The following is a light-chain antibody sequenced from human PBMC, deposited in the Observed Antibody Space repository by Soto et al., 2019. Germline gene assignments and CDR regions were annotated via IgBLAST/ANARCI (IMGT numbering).Light chain of an antibody. V-gene: IGKV1-9*01. CDR2: AAC. CDR3: PQLNTYPLS. CDR1: HGISSY. Sequence: DIQVTQSPSFLSASVGDRVTITCLASHGISSYLAWYHQRPWKAPKLLIYAACTLQSGVPSRFSGRGSGTEFTLTISILQPEDLATYYCPQLNTYPLSFGGGTKVDIK. J-gene: IGKJ4*01.